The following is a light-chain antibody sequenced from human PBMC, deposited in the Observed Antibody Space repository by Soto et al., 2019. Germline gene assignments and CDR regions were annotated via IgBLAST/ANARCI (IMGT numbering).Light chain of an antibody. Sequence: EIVLTQSPATLSLSPGERATLSCRASQSVGKYLAWYQQKPGQAPRLLIYDASNKATGIPARFSGSGSGTDCTLTITSLEPEDFAVYYCQQRSNWPLTFGGGTKVEIK. CDR2: DAS. V-gene: IGKV3-11*01. J-gene: IGKJ4*01. CDR3: QQRSNWPLT. CDR1: QSVGKY.